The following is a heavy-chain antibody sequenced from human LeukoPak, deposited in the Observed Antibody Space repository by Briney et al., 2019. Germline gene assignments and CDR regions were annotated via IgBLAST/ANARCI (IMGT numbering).Heavy chain of an antibody. CDR2: ISGSGGST. V-gene: IGHV3-23*01. CDR1: GFTFSSYA. CDR3: AKDSYSSRRFDY. J-gene: IGHJ4*02. D-gene: IGHD6-13*01. Sequence: GGSLRLSCAASGFTFSSYATSWVRQAPGKGLAWVSDISGSGGSTFYADSVKGRFTISRDNSKNTLYLQMNSLRAEDTAVYYCAKDSYSSRRFDYWGQGTLVTVSS.